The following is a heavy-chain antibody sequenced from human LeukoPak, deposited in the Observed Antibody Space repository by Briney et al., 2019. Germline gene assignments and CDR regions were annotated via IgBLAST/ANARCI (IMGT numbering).Heavy chain of an antibody. D-gene: IGHD2-21*01. CDR3: ARGAYCGGDCYFSLWLDP. CDR2: ISSSSSTI. CDR1: GFTFSSYS. V-gene: IGHV3-48*02. Sequence: GGSLRLSCAASGFTFSSYSMNWVRQAPGKGLEWVSYISSSSSTIYYADSVKGRFTISRDNAKNSLYLQMNSLRDEDTAVYYCARGAYCGGDCYFSLWLDPWGQGTLVTVSS. J-gene: IGHJ5*02.